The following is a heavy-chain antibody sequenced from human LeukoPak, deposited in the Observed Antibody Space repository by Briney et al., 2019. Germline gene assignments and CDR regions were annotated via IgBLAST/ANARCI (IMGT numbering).Heavy chain of an antibody. D-gene: IGHD1-26*01. CDR1: GASINNYY. V-gene: IGHV4-59*01. J-gene: IGHJ4*02. Sequence: SGTLSLTCTVSGASINNYYWSWIRQPPGKGLEWIGYISYGGSTNYNPSLKSRVTISIDTSTKQFFLRLSSVTAADTAVYYCARVPRSSGTYWLDPYYFDYWGQGTLVTVSS. CDR3: ARVPRSSGTYWLDPYYFDY. CDR2: ISYGGST.